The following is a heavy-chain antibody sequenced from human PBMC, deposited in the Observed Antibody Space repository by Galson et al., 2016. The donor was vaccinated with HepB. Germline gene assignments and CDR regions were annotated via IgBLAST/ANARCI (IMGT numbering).Heavy chain of an antibody. CDR3: ARVCRRGSTSCYLYYYGMDV. CDR1: GFTFSSYS. Sequence: SLRLSCAASGFTFSSYSMNWVRQAPGKGLEWVSYISSSSSTIHNADSVKGRFTISRDNAKNSLSLQMNSLRDEDTAVYYCARVCRRGSTSCYLYYYGMDVWGQGTTVTVSS. V-gene: IGHV3-48*02. J-gene: IGHJ6*02. CDR2: ISSSSSTI. D-gene: IGHD2-2*01.